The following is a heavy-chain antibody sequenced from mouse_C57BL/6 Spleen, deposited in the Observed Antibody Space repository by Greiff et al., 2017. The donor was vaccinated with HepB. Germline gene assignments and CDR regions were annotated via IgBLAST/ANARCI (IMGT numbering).Heavy chain of an antibody. CDR1: GYTFTSYW. Sequence: QVQLKQPGAELVKPGASVKLSCKASGYTFTSYWMQWVKQRPGQGLEWIGEIDPSDSYTNYNQKFKGKATLTVDTSSSTAYMQLSSLTSEDSAVYYCARTSGSSPFDYWGQGTTLTVSS. CDR3: ARTSGSSPFDY. J-gene: IGHJ2*01. V-gene: IGHV1-50*01. D-gene: IGHD1-1*01. CDR2: IDPSDSYT.